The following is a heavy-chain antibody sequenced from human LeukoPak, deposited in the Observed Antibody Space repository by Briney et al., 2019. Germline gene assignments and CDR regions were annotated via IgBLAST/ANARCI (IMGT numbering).Heavy chain of an antibody. D-gene: IGHD2-8*01. CDR3: ARELRGTKGYYYMDV. CDR2: ISSSSSTI. V-gene: IGHV3-48*01. Sequence: PGGSLRLSCAASGFTFRSYSMNWVRQAPGKGLEWVSYISSSSSTIYYADSVKGRFTISRDNAKNSLYLQMNSLRAEDTAVYYCARELRGTKGYYYMDVWGKGTTVTVSS. CDR1: GFTFRSYS. J-gene: IGHJ6*03.